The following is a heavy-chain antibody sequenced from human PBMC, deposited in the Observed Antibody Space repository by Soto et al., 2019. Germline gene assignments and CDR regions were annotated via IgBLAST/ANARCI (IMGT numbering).Heavy chain of an antibody. J-gene: IGHJ4*02. Sequence: QVQLVQSGAEVKKPGASVKVTFKACGYTFSSFGISWVRQAPGQGLEWMGWISAYNGNTKYAQKFQGRVTMTTDTSTSTAYMELRSLRSDDTAVYYCATEPNYFDYWGQGTPVTVSS. V-gene: IGHV1-18*01. CDR2: ISAYNGNT. CDR3: ATEPNYFDY. CDR1: GYTFSSFG.